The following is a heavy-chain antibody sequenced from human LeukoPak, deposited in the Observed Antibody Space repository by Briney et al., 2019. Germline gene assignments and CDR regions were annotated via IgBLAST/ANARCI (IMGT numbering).Heavy chain of an antibody. CDR3: ARLTVTTRNFDY. CDR1: GYTFTSYA. J-gene: IGHJ4*02. D-gene: IGHD4-17*01. CDR2: INAGNGNT. Sequence: ASVKVSCKASGYTFTSYAMHWVRQAPGQRLEWMGWINAGNGNTKYSQKFQGRVTITRDTSASTAYMELSSLRSEDTAVYYCARLTVTTRNFDYWGQGTLVTVSS. V-gene: IGHV1-3*01.